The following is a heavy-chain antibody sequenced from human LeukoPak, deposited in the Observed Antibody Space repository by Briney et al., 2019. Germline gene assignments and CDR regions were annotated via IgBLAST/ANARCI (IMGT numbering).Heavy chain of an antibody. CDR2: ISSSSSYI. CDR1: GFTFSSHT. J-gene: IGHJ3*02. Sequence: GGSLRLSCAASGFTFSSHTMNWVRQAPGKGLEWVSSISSSSSYIHYADSVKGRFTISRDNAKNSLYLQMNSLRAEDTAVYYCARGYCSSTSCPEAFDIWGQGTMVTVSS. D-gene: IGHD2-2*01. CDR3: ARGYCSSTSCPEAFDI. V-gene: IGHV3-21*01.